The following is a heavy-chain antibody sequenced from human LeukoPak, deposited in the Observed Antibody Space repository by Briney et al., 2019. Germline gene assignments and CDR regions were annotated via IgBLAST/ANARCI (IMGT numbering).Heavy chain of an antibody. CDR3: AIFDFLFGEIDNWFDP. CDR1: GYNFTIYW. Sequence: GESLKISCKGSGYNFTIYWIGWVRQMPGKGLEWMGIIYPGDSDTRYSPSFQGQVTISADKSISTAYLQWSSLKASDTAMYYCAIFDFLFGEIDNWFDPWGQGTLVTVSS. V-gene: IGHV5-51*01. CDR2: IYPGDSDT. D-gene: IGHD3-16*01. J-gene: IGHJ5*02.